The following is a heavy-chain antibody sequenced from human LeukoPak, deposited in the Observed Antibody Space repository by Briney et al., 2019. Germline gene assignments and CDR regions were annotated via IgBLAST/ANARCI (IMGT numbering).Heavy chain of an antibody. D-gene: IGHD1-7*01. Sequence: ASVKVSCKASGGTFSGYAISWVRQAPGQGLEWMGGIIPIFGTANYAQKFQGRVTITTDESTSTAYMELSSLRSEDTAVYYCARSITGTYNWFDPWGQGTLVTVSS. CDR2: IIPIFGTA. V-gene: IGHV1-69*05. CDR1: GGTFSGYA. J-gene: IGHJ5*02. CDR3: ARSITGTYNWFDP.